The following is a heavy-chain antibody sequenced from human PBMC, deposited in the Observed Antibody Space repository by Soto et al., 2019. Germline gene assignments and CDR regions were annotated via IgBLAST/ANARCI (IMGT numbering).Heavy chain of an antibody. D-gene: IGHD4-17*01. CDR2: INSDGSST. J-gene: IGHJ4*02. V-gene: IGHV3-74*01. Sequence: GGSLRLSCAASGFSFSSYWMHWVRQAPGKGLVWVSRINSDGSSTSYADSVKGRFTISRDNAKNSLYLQMNSLRAEDTAVYYCARDYGGNSAFDYWGQGTLVTVSS. CDR1: GFSFSSYW. CDR3: ARDYGGNSAFDY.